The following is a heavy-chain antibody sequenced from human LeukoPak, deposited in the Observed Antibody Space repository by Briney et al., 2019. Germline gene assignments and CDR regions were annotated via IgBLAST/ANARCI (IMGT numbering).Heavy chain of an antibody. J-gene: IGHJ4*02. CDR1: GFTFSNYA. Sequence: GGSLRPSCAASGFTFSNYAMSWVRQAPGKGLEWVSAISGSGGTTYYADSVKGRFTISRDNSKNTLYLQLNSLRAEDTAVYYCAKDRLDYGDFYYFDYWGQGTPVTVSS. D-gene: IGHD4-17*01. V-gene: IGHV3-23*01. CDR3: AKDRLDYGDFYYFDY. CDR2: ISGSGGTT.